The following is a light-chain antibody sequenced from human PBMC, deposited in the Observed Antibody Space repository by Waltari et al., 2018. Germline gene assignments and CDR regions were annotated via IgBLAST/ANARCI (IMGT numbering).Light chain of an antibody. CDR3: QQYNNWPPT. CDR1: QRVSSN. J-gene: IGKJ1*01. CDR2: GAS. Sequence: EIVMTQSPATLSVSPGERATLSCRASQRVSSNLAWYQQQPGQAPRLLIYGASTSATGIPARFSGSGSGTEFTLTISSLQSEDFAVYYCQQYNNWPPTFGQGTKVEIK. V-gene: IGKV3-15*01.